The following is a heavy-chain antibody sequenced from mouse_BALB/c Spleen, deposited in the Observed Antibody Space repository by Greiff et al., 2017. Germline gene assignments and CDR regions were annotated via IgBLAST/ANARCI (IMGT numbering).Heavy chain of an antibody. D-gene: IGHD1-2*01. J-gene: IGHJ2*01. CDR1: GFNIKDTY. V-gene: IGHV14-3*02. CDR2: IDPANGNT. Sequence: EVKLQESGAELVKPGASVKLSCTASGFNIKDTYMHWVKQRPEQGLEWIGRIDPANGNTKYDPKFQGKATITADTSSNTAYLQLSSLTYEDTAVYYCARTEGHYLYYFDYWGQGTTLTVSS. CDR3: ARTEGHYLYYFDY.